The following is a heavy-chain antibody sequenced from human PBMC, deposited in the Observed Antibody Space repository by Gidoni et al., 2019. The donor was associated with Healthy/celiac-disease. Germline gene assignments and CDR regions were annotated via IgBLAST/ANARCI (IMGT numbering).Heavy chain of an antibody. CDR1: GGSFSGYY. CDR2: INHSGST. Sequence: QVQLQQWGAGLLKPSETLSLTCAVYGGSFSGYYWSWIRQPPGKGLEWIGKINHSGSTNYNPSLKSRVTIAVDTSKNQFSLKLSSVTAAETAVYYCARGPRITIFGVVIIRGWFDPWGQGTLVTVSS. V-gene: IGHV4-34*01. D-gene: IGHD3-3*01. J-gene: IGHJ5*02. CDR3: ARGPRITIFGVVIIRGWFDP.